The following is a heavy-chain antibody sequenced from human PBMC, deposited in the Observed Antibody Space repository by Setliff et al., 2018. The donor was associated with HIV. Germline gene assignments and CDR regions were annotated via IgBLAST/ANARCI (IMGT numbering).Heavy chain of an antibody. Sequence: PSETLSLTCSLSGDFINNHYRSWIRQPPGKGLEWIGHIYYSGDTNYSPSLKSRVTISMDTSKNQFSLKLTSVTAADTAVYYCARGNDNGQRGGNYYFMDVWDKGTTVTVSS. CDR1: GDFINNHY. CDR2: IYYSGDT. CDR3: ARGNDNGQRGGNYYFMDV. V-gene: IGHV4-59*11. D-gene: IGHD4-17*01. J-gene: IGHJ6*03.